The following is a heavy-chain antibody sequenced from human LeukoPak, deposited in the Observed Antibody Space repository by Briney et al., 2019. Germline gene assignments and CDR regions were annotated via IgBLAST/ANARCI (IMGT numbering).Heavy chain of an antibody. D-gene: IGHD3-16*02. Sequence: GGSLRLSCAASGFTFSSYAMSWVRQAPGKGLEWVSAISGSGGSTYYADSVKGRFTISRDNAKNSLYLQMNSLRAEDTAVYYCATLYDYFWGSYRYPDYWGQGTLVTVSS. CDR3: ATLYDYFWGSYRYPDY. J-gene: IGHJ4*02. V-gene: IGHV3-23*01. CDR2: ISGSGGST. CDR1: GFTFSSYA.